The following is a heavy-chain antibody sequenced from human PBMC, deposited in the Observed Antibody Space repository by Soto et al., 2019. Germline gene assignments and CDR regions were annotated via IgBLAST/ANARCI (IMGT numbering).Heavy chain of an antibody. J-gene: IGHJ2*01. CDR1: GXTFSSYT. CDR3: ARGNHRWLQLWYFDL. V-gene: IGHV1-69*13. CDR2: TIPIFGTA. Sequence: ASVKVXCKXSGXTFSSYTISWVRQAPGQGLEWMGGTIPIFGTANYAQKFQGRVTITADESTSTAYMELSSLRSEDTAVYYCARGNHRWLQLWYFDLWGRGTLVTVS. D-gene: IGHD5-12*01.